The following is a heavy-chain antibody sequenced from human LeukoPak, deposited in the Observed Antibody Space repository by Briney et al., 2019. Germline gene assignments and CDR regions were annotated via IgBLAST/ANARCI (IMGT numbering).Heavy chain of an antibody. Sequence: PGGSLRLSCAASGFTFSSYAMSWVRQAPGKGLEWVSAISGSGGSTYYADSVKGRFTISRDNSKNTLYLQMNSLRAEDTAVYYCAKVMRGSGSYYNVGKPLLYGMDVWGQGTTVTVSS. CDR1: GFTFSSYA. D-gene: IGHD3-10*01. J-gene: IGHJ6*02. CDR3: AKVMRGSGSYYNVGKPLLYGMDV. CDR2: ISGSGGST. V-gene: IGHV3-23*01.